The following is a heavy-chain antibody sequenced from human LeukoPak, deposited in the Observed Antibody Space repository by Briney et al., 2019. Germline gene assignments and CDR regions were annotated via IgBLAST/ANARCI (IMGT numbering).Heavy chain of an antibody. CDR3: ARDPGVRWLVGFDY. D-gene: IGHD6-19*01. CDR1: GFTFSSYG. CDR2: IWYDGSNK. Sequence: GGSLTLSCAASGFTFSSYGMHWVRQAPGKGLEWVAVIWYDGSNKYYADSVKGRFTISRDNSKNTLYLQMDSLRAEDTAVYYCARDPGVRWLVGFDYWGQGTLVTVSS. V-gene: IGHV3-33*01. J-gene: IGHJ4*02.